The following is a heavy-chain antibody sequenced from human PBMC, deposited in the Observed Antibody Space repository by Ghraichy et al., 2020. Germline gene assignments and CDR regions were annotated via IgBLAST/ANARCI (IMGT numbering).Heavy chain of an antibody. CDR3: ARADMRSTVAGWDAFDI. V-gene: IGHV3-21*01. CDR1: GFTFSSYS. D-gene: IGHD6-19*01. CDR2: ISSSSSYI. Sequence: ETLSLTCAASGFTFSSYSMNWVRQAPGKGLEWVSSISSSSSYIYYADSVKGRFTISRDNAKNSLYLQMNSLRAEDTAVYYCARADMRSTVAGWDAFDIWGQGTMVTVSS. J-gene: IGHJ3*02.